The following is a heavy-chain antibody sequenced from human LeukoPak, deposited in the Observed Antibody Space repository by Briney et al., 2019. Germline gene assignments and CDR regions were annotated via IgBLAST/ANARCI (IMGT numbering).Heavy chain of an antibody. CDR2: ISGSGSGT. D-gene: IGHD4-23*01. J-gene: IGHJ4*02. CDR3: VKYTGNSILVRFDY. V-gene: IGHV3-23*01. CDR1: GFTFSSHA. Sequence: GGSLRLSCAASGFTFSSHAMTWVRQAPGKGLEWVSGISGSGSGTYYAASVKGRFTISRDNSKTTLYLQMNSLRAEDTALYYCVKYTGNSILVRFDYWGQGTLVTVSS.